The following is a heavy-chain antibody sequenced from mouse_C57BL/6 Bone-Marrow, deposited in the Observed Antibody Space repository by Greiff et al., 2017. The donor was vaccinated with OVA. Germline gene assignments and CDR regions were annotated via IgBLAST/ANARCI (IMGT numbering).Heavy chain of an antibody. Sequence: EVQLVESGGGLVQPGGSLKLSCAASGFTFSDYGMAWVRQAPRKGPEWVAFISNLAYSIYYADTVTGRFTISRENAKNTLYLEMSSLRSEDTAMYYCARLRSSPYWYFDVWGTGTTVTVSS. CDR2: ISNLAYSI. V-gene: IGHV5-15*01. J-gene: IGHJ1*03. CDR1: GFTFSDYG. CDR3: ARLRSSPYWYFDV. D-gene: IGHD1-1*01.